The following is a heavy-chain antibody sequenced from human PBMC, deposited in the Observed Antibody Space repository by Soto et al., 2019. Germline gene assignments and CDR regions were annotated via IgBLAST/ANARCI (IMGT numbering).Heavy chain of an antibody. CDR1: GFIFNSYG. D-gene: IGHD3-16*01. J-gene: IGHJ4*02. CDR3: AKDFDIGGAAYYFDY. CDR2: ISYDGRDK. Sequence: PGGSLRLSCAASGFIFNSYGMHWARQAPGKGLEWVTVISYDGRDKHYADSVKGRFTISRDDSKNTLYLQMNSLRADDTAVYYCAKDFDIGGAAYYFDYWGQGTLVTVSS. V-gene: IGHV3-30*18.